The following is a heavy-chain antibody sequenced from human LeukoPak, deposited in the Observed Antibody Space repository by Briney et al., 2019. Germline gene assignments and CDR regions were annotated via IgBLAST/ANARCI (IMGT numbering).Heavy chain of an antibody. Sequence: SETLSLTCAVYGGSFSGYYWSWIRQPPGKGLEWIGEINHSGSTNYNPSLKSRVTISVDTSKNQFSLKLSSVTAADTAVYYCARHLTYYYGSGSYYNEYYFDNWGQGTLVTVSS. V-gene: IGHV4-34*01. CDR3: ARHLTYYYGSGSYYNEYYFDN. CDR1: GGSFSGYY. D-gene: IGHD3-10*01. CDR2: INHSGST. J-gene: IGHJ4*02.